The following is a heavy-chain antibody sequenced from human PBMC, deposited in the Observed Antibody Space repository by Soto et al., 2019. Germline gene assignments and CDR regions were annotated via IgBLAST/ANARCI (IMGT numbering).Heavy chain of an antibody. CDR3: ARDQSLDRNYYYGIDV. CDR1: GYPFTSYG. V-gene: IGHV1-18*01. Sequence: QVHLVQSGAEVKKPGASVKVSGKTSGYPFTSYGIGWVRQAPGQGLEWMAWISPYNGNTYYAQKFQGRVTLTTDTSTSTVYMELRSLRSDDTAVYYCARDQSLDRNYYYGIDVWGQGTTVTVS. J-gene: IGHJ6*02. CDR2: ISPYNGNT.